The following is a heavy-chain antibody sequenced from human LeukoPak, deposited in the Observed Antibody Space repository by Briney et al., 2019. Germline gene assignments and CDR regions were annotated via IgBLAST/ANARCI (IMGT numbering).Heavy chain of an antibody. J-gene: IGHJ4*02. CDR2: IYSGGST. Sequence: GGSLRLSCAASGFTVSSNYMSWVRQAPGKGLEWVSVIYSGGSTYYADSVKDRFTISRDSYENTLYLQMNSLRVEDTAVYYCASPRRDGYNYFKYWGQGTLVTVSS. V-gene: IGHV3-66*01. D-gene: IGHD5-24*01. CDR3: ASPRRDGYNYFKY. CDR1: GFTVSSNY.